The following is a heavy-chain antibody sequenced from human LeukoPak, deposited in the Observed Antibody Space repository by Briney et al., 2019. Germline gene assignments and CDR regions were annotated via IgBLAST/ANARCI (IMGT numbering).Heavy chain of an antibody. CDR1: GYTFTGYY. CDR3: ARADRYYDSSGYYAFIGS. V-gene: IGHV1-2*02. D-gene: IGHD3-22*01. CDR2: INPNSGGT. J-gene: IGHJ4*02. Sequence: ASVKVSCKASGYTFTGYYIHWVRQAPGQGLEWMGWINPNSGGTDYAQKFQGRVTMTRDTSIPTAYMELSRLRSDDTAVYYCARADRYYDSSGYYAFIGSWGQGTLVTVSS.